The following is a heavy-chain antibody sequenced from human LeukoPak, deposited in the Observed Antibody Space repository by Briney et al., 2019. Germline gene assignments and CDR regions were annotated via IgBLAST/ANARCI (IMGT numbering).Heavy chain of an antibody. CDR1: GFTFSSYG. CDR2: IRYDGSNK. CDR3: AKGGSYGSGSYGYYYYMDV. D-gene: IGHD3-10*01. V-gene: IGHV3-30*02. Sequence: PGGSLRLSCAASGFTFSSYGMHWVRQAPGKGLEWVAFIRYDGSNKYYADSVKGRFTISRDNSKNTLYLQMNSLRAEDTAVYYCAKGGSYGSGSYGYYYYMDVWGKGTTVTISS. J-gene: IGHJ6*03.